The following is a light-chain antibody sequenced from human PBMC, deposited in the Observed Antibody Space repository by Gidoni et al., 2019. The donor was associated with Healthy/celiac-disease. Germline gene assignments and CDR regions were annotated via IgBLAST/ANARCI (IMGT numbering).Light chain of an antibody. V-gene: IGKV3-11*01. J-gene: IGKJ1*01. Sequence: IVLTQSPATLSLSPGERATLSCRASQSVSSYLAWYQQKPGQAPRLLIFDASNRATGIPARFSGSWSGTDFTLTISSLEPEDFAVYYCQQRSNWPTFGQGTKVEIK. CDR1: QSVSSY. CDR3: QQRSNWPT. CDR2: DAS.